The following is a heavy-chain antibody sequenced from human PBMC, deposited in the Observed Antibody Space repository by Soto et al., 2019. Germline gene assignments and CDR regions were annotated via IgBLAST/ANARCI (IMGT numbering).Heavy chain of an antibody. Sequence: SETLSLTCAVYGGSFSGYYWSWIRQPPGKGLEWIGEINHSGNTNYNPSLKSRVTISVDTSKNQFSLKLYSVTAADTAVYYCARQVVTASSPIYYFDYWGQGILVTVSS. D-gene: IGHD2-21*02. CDR3: ARQVVTASSPIYYFDY. CDR1: GGSFSGYY. V-gene: IGHV4-34*01. CDR2: INHSGNT. J-gene: IGHJ4*02.